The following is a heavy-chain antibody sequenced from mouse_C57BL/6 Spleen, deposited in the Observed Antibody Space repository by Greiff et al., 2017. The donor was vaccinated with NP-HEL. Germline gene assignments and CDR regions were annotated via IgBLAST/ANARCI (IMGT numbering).Heavy chain of an antibody. D-gene: IGHD1-1*01. CDR2: INPSSGYT. J-gene: IGHJ4*01. CDR1: GYTFTSYW. CDR3: FITTVVVDY. Sequence: QVQLKESGAELAKPGASVKLSCKASGYTFTSYWMHWVKQRPGQGLEWIGYINPSSGYTKYNQKFKDKATLTADKSSSTAYMQLSSLTYEDSAVYYCFITTVVVDYWGQGTSVTVSS. V-gene: IGHV1-7*01.